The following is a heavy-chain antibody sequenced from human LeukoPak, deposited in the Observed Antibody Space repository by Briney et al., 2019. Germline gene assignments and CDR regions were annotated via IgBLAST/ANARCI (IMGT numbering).Heavy chain of an antibody. J-gene: IGHJ1*01. Sequence: ASVKVSCKASGYTFTSYDINWVRQATGQGLEWMGWMNPNSGNTGYAQKFQGRVTMTRNTSISTAYMELSRLRSDDTAVYYCARAPAHYYDSSSWVQHWGQGTLVTVSS. CDR2: MNPNSGNT. D-gene: IGHD3-22*01. CDR1: GYTFTSYD. V-gene: IGHV1-8*01. CDR3: ARAPAHYYDSSSWVQH.